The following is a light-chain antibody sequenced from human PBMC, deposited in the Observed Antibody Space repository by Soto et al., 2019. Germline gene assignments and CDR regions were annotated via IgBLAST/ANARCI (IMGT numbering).Light chain of an antibody. CDR1: SSNIGSNT. Sequence: QSVLTQPPSASGTPGQRVTLSCSGSSSNIGSNTVNWYQQLPGTAPKLLIYSNNQRPSGVPDRFSGSKSGTSASLAISGLQSDDEAAYYCAAWDDSLNGYVFGTGTKVTVL. CDR2: SNN. V-gene: IGLV1-44*01. J-gene: IGLJ1*01. CDR3: AAWDDSLNGYV.